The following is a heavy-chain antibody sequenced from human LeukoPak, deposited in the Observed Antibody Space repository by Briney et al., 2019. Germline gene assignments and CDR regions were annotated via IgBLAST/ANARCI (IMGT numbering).Heavy chain of an antibody. CDR3: ARGLSDSPPSFDY. V-gene: IGHV3-66*02. CDR1: GGSISSGSYY. J-gene: IGHJ4*02. Sequence: HPSETLSLTCTVSGGSISSGSYYWSWVRQAPGKGLEWVSVIYSDGSTYYADSVKVRFTISRDNSKNTVYLQMNSLRPEDTAMYFCARGLSDSPPSFDYWGQGTLVAVSS. CDR2: IYSDGST. D-gene: IGHD2-21*02.